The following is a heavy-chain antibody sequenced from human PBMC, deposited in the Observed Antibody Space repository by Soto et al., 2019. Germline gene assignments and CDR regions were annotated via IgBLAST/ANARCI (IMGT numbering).Heavy chain of an antibody. D-gene: IGHD3-9*01. CDR2: ISGSGGST. Sequence: EVQLLESGGGLVQPGGSLRLSCAASGFTFSSYAMSWVRQAPGKGLEWVSAISGSGGSTYYADSVKGRFTISRDNSKNTLYLQINSLRAEDTAVYYCAKGSSVFSTGDPPYYWGQGTLVTVAS. J-gene: IGHJ4*02. V-gene: IGHV3-23*01. CDR3: AKGSSVFSTGDPPYY. CDR1: GFTFSSYA.